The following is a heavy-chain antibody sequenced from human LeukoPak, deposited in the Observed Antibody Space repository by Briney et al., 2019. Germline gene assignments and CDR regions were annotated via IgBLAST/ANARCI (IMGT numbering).Heavy chain of an antibody. J-gene: IGHJ4*02. V-gene: IGHV4-31*03. D-gene: IGHD5-18*01. CDR1: GGSISSGGYY. CDR2: IYYSGST. Sequence: SETLSLTCTVSGGSISSGGYYWSWIRQHPGKGLEWIGYIYYSGSTYYNPSLKSRVTIPVDTPKNQFSLKLSSVTAADTAVYYCASNRGYSYGLFDYWGQGPLVTVSS. CDR3: ASNRGYSYGLFDY.